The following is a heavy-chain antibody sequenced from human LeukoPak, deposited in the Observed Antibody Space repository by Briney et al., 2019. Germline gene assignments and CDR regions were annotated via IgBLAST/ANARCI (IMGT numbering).Heavy chain of an antibody. D-gene: IGHD5-12*01. V-gene: IGHV4-38-2*02. CDR3: ARCDTNGLHFDL. CDR2: IYHSGIT. Sequence: PSETLSHTCTVSDSSISSGSYWGWIRQPPGKGLEWIANIYHSGITYYNPSLKSRVTMSLDTSKNQFSLKLSSVTAADTAVYYCARCDTNGLHFDLWGRGTLVTVSS. CDR1: DSSISSGSY. J-gene: IGHJ2*01.